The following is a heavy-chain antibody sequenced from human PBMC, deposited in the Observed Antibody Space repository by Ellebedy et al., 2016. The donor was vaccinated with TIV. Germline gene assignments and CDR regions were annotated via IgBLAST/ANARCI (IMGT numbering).Heavy chain of an antibody. J-gene: IGHJ4*02. Sequence: MPSETLSLTCAVYGVSFSGSYWSWIRRPPGKGLEWIGEINHSVGTNSNPSLKSRVTISLDTSKNQFSLKLTSVSAADTADYFFARGLGGGEYFDFWGQGTPVTVSS. CDR2: INHSVGT. CDR1: GVSFSGSY. D-gene: IGHD2/OR15-2a*01. CDR3: ARGLGGGEYFDF. V-gene: IGHV4-34*01.